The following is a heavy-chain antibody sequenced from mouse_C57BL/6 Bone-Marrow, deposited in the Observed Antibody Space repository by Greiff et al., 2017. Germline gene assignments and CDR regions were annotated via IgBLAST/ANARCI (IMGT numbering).Heavy chain of an antibody. CDR3: AKSYFMDD. Sequence: VQLQQSGPGLVQPSQSLSITCTVSGFSFTSYGVHWVRQSPGKGLEWLGVIWRGGSTDYNAAFMSRLCITKDNSKSHVFFKMNSLQADDTAIYDCAKSYFMDDWGQGTSVTVSS. V-gene: IGHV2-5*01. CDR1: GFSFTSYG. J-gene: IGHJ4*01. CDR2: IWRGGST.